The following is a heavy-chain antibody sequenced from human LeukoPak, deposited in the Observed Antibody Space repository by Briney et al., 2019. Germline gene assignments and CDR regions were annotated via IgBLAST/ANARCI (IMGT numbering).Heavy chain of an antibody. CDR3: GRGGYFYCDPNWFDP. V-gene: IGHV3-74*01. CDR2: INSDGSST. Sequence: GGSLRLSCAASGFTFSSYWMHWVRQAPGKGLVWASHINSDGSSTSYADSVKGRFTISRDNAKNTLYLQMNSLRAEDKAVDYCGRGGYFYCDPNWFDPWGQGTLVTVSS. J-gene: IGHJ5*02. CDR1: GFTFSSYW. D-gene: IGHD4-17*01.